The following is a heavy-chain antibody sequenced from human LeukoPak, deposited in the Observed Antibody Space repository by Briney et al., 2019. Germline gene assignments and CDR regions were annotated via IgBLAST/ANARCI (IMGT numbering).Heavy chain of an antibody. CDR1: GFTFSVAA. CDR2: IGASGEGT. V-gene: IGHV3-23*01. D-gene: IGHD5-24*01. Sequence: PGGSLRLSCAVSGFTFSVAAMTWVRQAPGKGLEWVPLIGASGEGTYYADSVKGRFTISRDNSKNTLSLQMNSLRVTDTAMYFCAKDIQLSTWGVGTMVTVSS. J-gene: IGHJ3*01. CDR3: AKDIQLST.